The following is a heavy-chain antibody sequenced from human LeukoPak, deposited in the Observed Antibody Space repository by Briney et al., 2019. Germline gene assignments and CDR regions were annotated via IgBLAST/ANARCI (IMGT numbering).Heavy chain of an antibody. CDR3: ASIWSGSLDY. CDR1: GFTFSSYS. Sequence: PGGSLRLSCAASGFTFSSYSMHWVRQAPGKGLEWVSSISSSSSYIYYADSVKGRFTISRDNAKNSLYLQMNSLRAEDTAVYYCASIWSGSLDYWGQGTLVTVSS. D-gene: IGHD3-3*01. V-gene: IGHV3-21*01. CDR2: ISSSSSYI. J-gene: IGHJ4*02.